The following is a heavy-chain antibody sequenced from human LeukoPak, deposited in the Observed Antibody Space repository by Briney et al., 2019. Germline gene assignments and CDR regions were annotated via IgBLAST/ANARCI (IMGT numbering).Heavy chain of an antibody. Sequence: SETLSLTCTVSGGSISSYYWSWIRQPPGKGLEWIGHIYTSGSTNYNPSLKSRVTMSVDTSKNQFSLKLSSVTAADTAVYYCAILYYDFWSNQKDGRRMDVGGKGTTVTVSS. J-gene: IGHJ6*01. CDR3: AILYYDFWSNQKDGRRMDV. CDR1: GGSISSYY. CDR2: IYTSGST. V-gene: IGHV4-4*07. D-gene: IGHD3-3*01.